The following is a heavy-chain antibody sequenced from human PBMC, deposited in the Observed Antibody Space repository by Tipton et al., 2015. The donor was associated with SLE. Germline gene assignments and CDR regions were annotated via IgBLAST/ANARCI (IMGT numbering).Heavy chain of an antibody. CDR1: GDSISANSYH. V-gene: IGHV4-39*07. J-gene: IGHJ4*01. D-gene: IGHD2-8*01. Sequence: GLVKPSETLSLICTVSGDSISANSYHWGWVRQPPGKGLEWIGNVYYSGSTYYNPSLKSRVSISVDTSKNQFFLNLHSVTAADTAVYYCARGGASVLIRNCYFDYWGQGSLVTVSS. CDR3: ARGGASVLIRNCYFDY. CDR2: VYYSGST.